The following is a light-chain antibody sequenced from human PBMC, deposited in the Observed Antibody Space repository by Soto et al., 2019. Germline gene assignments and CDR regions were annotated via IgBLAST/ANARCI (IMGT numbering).Light chain of an antibody. CDR2: KAS. CDR1: QSISSW. CDR3: QQYNSYPWT. V-gene: IGKV1-5*03. Sequence: DIQMTQSPSTLSASVGARVPITCRASQSISSWLAWYQQKPGKAPKLLIYKASSLESGVPSRFSGSGSGTEFTLTISSVQPDDFATYYCQQYNSYPWTFGQGTKVDIK. J-gene: IGKJ1*01.